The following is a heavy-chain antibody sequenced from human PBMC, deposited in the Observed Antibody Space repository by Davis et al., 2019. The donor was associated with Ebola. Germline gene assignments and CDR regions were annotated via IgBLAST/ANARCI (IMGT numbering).Heavy chain of an antibody. CDR2: IDPSDSYT. Sequence: GESLKISCKGSGYSFTSYWISWVRQMPGKGLEWMGRIDPSDSYTNYSPSFQGHVTISADKSISTAYLQWSSLKASDTAMYYCARQGLIVGAPYYYYYYYMDVWGKGTTVTVSS. D-gene: IGHD1-26*01. J-gene: IGHJ6*03. CDR3: ARQGLIVGAPYYYYYYYMDV. V-gene: IGHV5-10-1*01. CDR1: GYSFTSYW.